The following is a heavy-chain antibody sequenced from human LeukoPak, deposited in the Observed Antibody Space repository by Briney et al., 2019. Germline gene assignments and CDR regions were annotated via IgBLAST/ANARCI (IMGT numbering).Heavy chain of an antibody. J-gene: IGHJ4*02. Sequence: GGSLRLSCAASGFTFSSYAMGWVRQAPGKGLEWVSAISGSGGSTYYADSVKGRFTISRDNSKNTLYLQMNSLRAEDTAVYYCAKLPYGDPRPFDYWGQGTLVTVSS. CDR2: ISGSGGST. CDR1: GFTFSSYA. D-gene: IGHD4-17*01. CDR3: AKLPYGDPRPFDY. V-gene: IGHV3-23*01.